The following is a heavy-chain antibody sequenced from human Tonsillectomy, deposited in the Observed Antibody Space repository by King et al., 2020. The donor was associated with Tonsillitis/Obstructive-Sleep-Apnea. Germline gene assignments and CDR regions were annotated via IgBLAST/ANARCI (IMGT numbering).Heavy chain of an antibody. J-gene: IGHJ4*02. CDR2: IYWDDDK. CDR3: VHTWYSSTASGYFDN. V-gene: IGHV2-5*02. CDR1: GVSLRTSGVG. D-gene: IGHD2-2*01. Sequence: TLQESGPTLVKPTETLTLTCSFSGVSLRTSGVGVGWIRQTPGRALEWLATIYWDDDKPYSPSLNSRLSITKDTSKNQVVLTVTNMDPVDTGTYYCVHTWYSSTASGYFDNWGQGTLVTVSS.